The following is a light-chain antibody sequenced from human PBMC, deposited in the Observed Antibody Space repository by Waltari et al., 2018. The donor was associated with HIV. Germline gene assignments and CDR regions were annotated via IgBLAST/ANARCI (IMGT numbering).Light chain of an antibody. Sequence: QSVLTPPPSASGTPGQRVTISCSGSSPHIGSNYVYWYHQLPGTTPNLLIYRNNQRPSGVPDRFSGSKSGTSASLAISGLRSEDEADYYCAAWDDSLSGWVFGGGTKLTVL. CDR3: AAWDDSLSGWV. CDR1: SPHIGSNY. J-gene: IGLJ3*02. V-gene: IGLV1-47*01. CDR2: RNN.